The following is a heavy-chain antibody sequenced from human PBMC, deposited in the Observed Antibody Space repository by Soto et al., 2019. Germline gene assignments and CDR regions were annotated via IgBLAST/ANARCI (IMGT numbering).Heavy chain of an antibody. Sequence: PGGSLRLSCAASGFTFSTYWMHWVRQAPGKGLVWVSVISGSGGSTYYADSVKGRFTISRDNSKNTLYLQMNSLRAEDTAVYYCAKVEEIVLMVYADYYYGMDVWGQGTTVTVSS. D-gene: IGHD2-8*01. CDR3: AKVEEIVLMVYADYYYGMDV. CDR1: GFTFSTYW. J-gene: IGHJ6*02. CDR2: ISGSGGST. V-gene: IGHV3-23*01.